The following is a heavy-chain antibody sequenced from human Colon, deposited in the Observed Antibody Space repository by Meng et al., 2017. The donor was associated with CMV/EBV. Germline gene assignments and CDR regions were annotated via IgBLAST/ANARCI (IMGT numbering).Heavy chain of an antibody. CDR1: GFTFSSYN. D-gene: IGHD1-26*01. Sequence: GESLKISCVASGFTFSSYNMSWVRQAPGKGLEWVSSISTSATKIYYADSVRGRFTVSRDDATDSLYLQLNSLRAEDTALYYCARDKGILGGTFDYWGQGTLVTVSS. J-gene: IGHJ4*02. V-gene: IGHV3-21*01. CDR3: ARDKGILGGTFDY. CDR2: ISTSATKI.